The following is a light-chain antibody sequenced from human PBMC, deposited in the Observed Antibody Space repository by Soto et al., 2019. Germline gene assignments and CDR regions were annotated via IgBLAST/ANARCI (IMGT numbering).Light chain of an antibody. CDR2: YDS. J-gene: IGLJ2*01. V-gene: IGLV3-21*04. Sequence: VLTQPPSVSVAPGQTARITCGGNNIGSESVHWYQQKSGQAPVLVIYYDSDRPSGIPERFSGSTSGNTATLIISRVEAGDEADYYCQVWDSSIDHVVFGGGTKVTVL. CDR3: QVWDSSIDHVV. CDR1: NIGSES.